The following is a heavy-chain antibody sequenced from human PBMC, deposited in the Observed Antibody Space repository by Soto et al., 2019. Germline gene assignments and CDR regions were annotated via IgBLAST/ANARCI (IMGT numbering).Heavy chain of an antibody. CDR3: TTITATAHN. CDR2: IKGKTEGETT. V-gene: IGHV3-15*05. CDR1: GFNFNKEW. Sequence: LRLSCAVSGFNFNKEWMSWVRQAPGKGLEGVGRIKGKTEGETTDYAAPMKGRFTISRDDSKNTLYLQMNSLKTEDTAVYYCTTITATAHNWGQGTLVTVYS. D-gene: IGHD1-20*01. J-gene: IGHJ4*02.